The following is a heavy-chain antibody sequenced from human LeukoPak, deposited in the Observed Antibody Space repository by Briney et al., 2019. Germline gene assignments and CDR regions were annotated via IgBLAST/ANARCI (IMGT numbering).Heavy chain of an antibody. J-gene: IGHJ4*02. CDR3: AGAYGTYLHFDY. CDR2: TYYRYKWYN. CDR1: GYSVSSNSAA. V-gene: IGHV6-1*01. Sequence: SQTLSLTCAISGYSVSSNSAAWNWIRQSPSRGLEWLGRTYYRYKWYNEYAVSVKSRLSITPDTSKNYFSLQLNFVTPDDTATYYCAGAYGTYLHFDYWGQGSLVTVSS. D-gene: IGHD4-17*01.